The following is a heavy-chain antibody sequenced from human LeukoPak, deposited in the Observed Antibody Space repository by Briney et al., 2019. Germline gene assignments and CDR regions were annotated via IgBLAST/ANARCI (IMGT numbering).Heavy chain of an antibody. CDR2: INSDGSST. CDR3: ARVAAAGTLDY. CDR1: GFTFSSYW. V-gene: IGHV3-74*01. Sequence: GGSLRLSCAASGFTFSSYWMHWVRQAPGKGLVWVSRINSDGSSTSYVDSVKGRFTVSRDNAKNTLHLQMNSLRAEDTAVYYCARVAAAGTLDYWGQGTLVTVSS. D-gene: IGHD6-13*01. J-gene: IGHJ4*02.